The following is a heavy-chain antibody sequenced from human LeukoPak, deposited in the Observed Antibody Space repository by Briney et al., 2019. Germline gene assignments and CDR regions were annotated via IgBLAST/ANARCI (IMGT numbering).Heavy chain of an antibody. D-gene: IGHD2-21*02. Sequence: AGGSLRLSCEASGFSVRSSYMSWVRQAPGKGLEWVSVIYTSDSTHYADSVKGRFIISRDNSRNTLYLQMNSLRAADTAVYYCARGASCGGDCYPPWGQGNLVTVSS. J-gene: IGHJ5*02. CDR3: ARGASCGGDCYPP. CDR1: GFSVRSSY. V-gene: IGHV3-53*01. CDR2: IYTSDST.